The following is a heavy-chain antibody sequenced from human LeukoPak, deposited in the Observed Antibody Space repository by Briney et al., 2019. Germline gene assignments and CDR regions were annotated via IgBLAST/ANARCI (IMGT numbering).Heavy chain of an antibody. CDR2: ISSSGSTI. CDR1: GFTFSDYY. V-gene: IGHV3-11*04. Sequence: RPGGSLRLSCAASGFTFSDYYMSWIRQAPGKGLEWVSYISSSGSTIYYADSVKGRFTISRDNSKNTLYLQMNSLRPEDTAVYYCAKKWSGDYGSSGINDAFDIWGQGTMVTVSS. CDR3: AKKWSGDYGSSGINDAFDI. J-gene: IGHJ3*02. D-gene: IGHD3-22*01.